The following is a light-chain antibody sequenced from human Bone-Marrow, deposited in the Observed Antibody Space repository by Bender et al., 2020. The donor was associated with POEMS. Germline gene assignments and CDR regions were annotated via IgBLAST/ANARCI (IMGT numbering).Light chain of an antibody. CDR3: ASWDDSLAAWV. J-gene: IGLJ3*02. CDR2: SND. CDR1: SSNIGSNT. V-gene: IGLV1-44*01. Sequence: QSVLTQPPSASGTPGQRVTISCSGSSSNIGSNTVNWYQQLPGTAPQLLIYSNDERPSGVPDRFSGSKSGTSASLAISGLQSEDEADYYCASWDDSLAAWVFGGGTKLTVL.